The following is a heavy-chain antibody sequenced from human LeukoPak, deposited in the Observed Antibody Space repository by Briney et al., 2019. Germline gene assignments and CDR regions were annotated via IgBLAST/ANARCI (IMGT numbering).Heavy chain of an antibody. CDR2: ISGSGGST. D-gene: IGHD4-17*01. CDR1: GFSFRIFS. J-gene: IGHJ4*02. Sequence: GGSLRLSCAASGFSFRIFSMYWVRQAPGKGLEWVSAISGSGGSTYYAGSVKGRFTISRDNSKNTLYLQMNSLRAEDTAVYYCAKDGTLTTVTTSDDYFDYWGQGTLVTVSS. V-gene: IGHV3-23*01. CDR3: AKDGTLTTVTTSDDYFDY.